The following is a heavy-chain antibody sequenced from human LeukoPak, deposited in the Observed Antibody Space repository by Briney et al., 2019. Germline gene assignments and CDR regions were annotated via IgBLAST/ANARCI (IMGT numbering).Heavy chain of an antibody. D-gene: IGHD1-26*01. CDR2: TYYRSTWYN. CDR3: ARRYSGSYYPEYFDY. J-gene: IGHJ4*02. CDR1: GDSVSSNSVA. Sequence: SQTLSLTCAISGDSVSSNSVAWNWIRQSPSRGLEWLGRTYYRSTWYNEYAVSVKGRITINPDTSKNHFSLQLNSVTPEDTAVYYCARRYSGSYYPEYFDYWGQGTLVTVSS. V-gene: IGHV6-1*01.